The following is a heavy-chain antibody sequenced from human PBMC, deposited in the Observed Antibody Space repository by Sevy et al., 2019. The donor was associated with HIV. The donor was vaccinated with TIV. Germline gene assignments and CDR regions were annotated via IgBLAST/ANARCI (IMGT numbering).Heavy chain of an antibody. V-gene: IGHV3-15*07. CDR3: TSGYTYSRYFDY. CDR2: IKSKSDGGTI. Sequence: GGSLRLSCAASGFTINDAGMNWVRQAPGKGLEWVGRIKSKSDGGTIDYAEPVKGRFAISRDDSKNTLLLQMNSLETEDTAVYYCTSGYTYSRYFDYWGQGTLVTVSS. CDR1: GFTINDAG. J-gene: IGHJ4*02. D-gene: IGHD6-13*01.